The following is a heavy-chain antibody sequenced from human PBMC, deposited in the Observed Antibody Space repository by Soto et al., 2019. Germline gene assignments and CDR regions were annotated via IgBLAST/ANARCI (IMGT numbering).Heavy chain of an antibody. J-gene: IGHJ4*02. CDR1: GGSISSGHYY. V-gene: IGHV4-30-4*01. Sequence: PSETLSLTCTVSGGSISSGHYYWSWIRQPPGKGLEWIGYISYSGSTYYNPSLKSRVTISLDTSKNQFSLRLSSVTAADTAVYYCARGPYGSADYWGQGTLVTVYS. D-gene: IGHD3-10*01. CDR2: ISYSGST. CDR3: ARGPYGSADY.